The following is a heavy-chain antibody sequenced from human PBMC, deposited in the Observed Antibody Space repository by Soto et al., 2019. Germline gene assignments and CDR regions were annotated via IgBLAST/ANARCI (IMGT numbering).Heavy chain of an antibody. CDR3: ARGSYSTFRIDY. CDR2: IYHSGST. Sequence: SETLSLTCTVSAYSISSGYYWGWIRQPPGEGLEWIGNIYHSGSTYYNPSLKSRVTISLDTSKNQFSLKLRSVTAADTAVYYCARGSYSTFRIDYWGQGTLVTVSS. CDR1: AYSISSGYY. D-gene: IGHD6-13*01. J-gene: IGHJ4*02. V-gene: IGHV4-38-2*02.